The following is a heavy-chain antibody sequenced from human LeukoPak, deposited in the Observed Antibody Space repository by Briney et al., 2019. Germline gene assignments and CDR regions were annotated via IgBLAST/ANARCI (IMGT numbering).Heavy chain of an antibody. CDR2: INHSGST. J-gene: IGHJ5*02. CDR3: ARGTRTFDP. V-gene: IGHV4-34*01. Sequence: SETLSLTCAVYGGSFSGYYWSWIRQPPGKGLEWIGEINHSGSTNYNPSLKSRVAISVDTSKNQFSLKLSSVTAADTAVYYCARGTRTFDPWAREPWSPSPQ. CDR1: GGSFSGYY.